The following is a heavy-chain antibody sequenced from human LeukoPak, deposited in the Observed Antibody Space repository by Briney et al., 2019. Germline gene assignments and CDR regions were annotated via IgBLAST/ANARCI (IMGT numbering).Heavy chain of an antibody. Sequence: GGSLRLSCAASGFTFSSYDMHWVRQATGKGLEWVSAIGTAGDTYYPGSVKGRFTISRENAKNSLYLQMNSLRAGDTAVYYCARGRVGAAEYYFGYWGQGTLVTVSS. CDR1: GFTFSSYD. D-gene: IGHD3-16*01. CDR2: IGTAGDT. V-gene: IGHV3-13*01. CDR3: ARGRVGAAEYYFGY. J-gene: IGHJ4*02.